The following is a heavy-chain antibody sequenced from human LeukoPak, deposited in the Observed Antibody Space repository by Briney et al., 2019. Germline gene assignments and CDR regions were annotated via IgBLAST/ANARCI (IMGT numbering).Heavy chain of an antibody. V-gene: IGHV4-4*07. CDR2: IYTSGST. Sequence: PSETLSLTCTVSGGSISSYYWSWIRQPAGKGLEWIGRIYTSGSTNYNPSLKSRVTMSVDTSKNQFSLKLSSVTAADTAVYYCASASVGATKDLGAFDIWGQGTMVTVSS. CDR3: ASASVGATKDLGAFDI. J-gene: IGHJ3*02. D-gene: IGHD1-26*01. CDR1: GGSISSYY.